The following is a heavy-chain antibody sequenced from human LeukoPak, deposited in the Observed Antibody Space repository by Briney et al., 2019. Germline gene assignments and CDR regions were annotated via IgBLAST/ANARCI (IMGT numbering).Heavy chain of an antibody. D-gene: IGHD4-23*01. CDR1: GFTCSSYG. V-gene: IGHV3-23*01. CDR2: ISGRDTNT. CDR3: AKRSDYASNGNYFDS. J-gene: IGHJ4*02. Sequence: GGSLRLSCAASGFTCSSYGMSWVRQAPGKGLEWVSAISGRDTNTYYADSVEGRFTISRDNSKNTLYLQMNSLRAEDTAVYYCAKRSDYASNGNYFDSWGQGTLVTVSS.